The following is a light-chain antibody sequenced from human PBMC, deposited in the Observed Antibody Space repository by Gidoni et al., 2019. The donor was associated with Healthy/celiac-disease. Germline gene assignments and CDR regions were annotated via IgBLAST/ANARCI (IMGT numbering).Light chain of an antibody. CDR1: NIGSKN. CDR3: QVWDSSTGV. V-gene: IGLV3-9*01. J-gene: IGLJ3*02. Sequence: ARITCGGNNIGSKNVHWYQQKPGQAPVLVIYRDSNRPSGIPERFSGSNSGNTATLTISRAQAGDEADYYCQVWDSSTGVFGGGTKLTVL. CDR2: RDS.